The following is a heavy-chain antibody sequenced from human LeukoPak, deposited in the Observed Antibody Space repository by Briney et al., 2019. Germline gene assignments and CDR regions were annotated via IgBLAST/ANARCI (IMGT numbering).Heavy chain of an antibody. CDR3: TRTTTLIWWFDP. CDR2: INFDGNGT. CDR1: GFTFSDYW. D-gene: IGHD4-11*01. J-gene: IGHJ5*02. V-gene: IGHV3-74*01. Sequence: PGGSLRLSCEASGFTFSDYWMHWVRQAPGKGLVWVARINFDGNGTSYADSVKGRFTISRDNAKNTVFLQMNSLRAEDTAVYYCTRTTTLIWWFDPWGQGTLVFVSS.